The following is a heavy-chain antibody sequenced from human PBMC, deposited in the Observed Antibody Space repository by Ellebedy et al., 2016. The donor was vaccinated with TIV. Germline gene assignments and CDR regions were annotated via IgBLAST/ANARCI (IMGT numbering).Heavy chain of an antibody. J-gene: IGHJ6*02. CDR1: NFIFSKVW. Sequence: GESLKISCAVSNFIFSKVWMSWVRQTPGQGLEWVASIKEDGTEKKYVDSVMGRFTISRDNAENSMYLQMNSLRAEDTALYYCARGRGLDVWGQGTTVTVSS. CDR3: ARGRGLDV. D-gene: IGHD3-10*01. V-gene: IGHV3-7*01. CDR2: IKEDGTEK.